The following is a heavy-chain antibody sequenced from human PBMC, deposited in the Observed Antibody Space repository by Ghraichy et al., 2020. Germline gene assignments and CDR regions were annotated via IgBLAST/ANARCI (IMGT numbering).Heavy chain of an antibody. Sequence: SETLSLTCAVYGGSFSGYYWSWIRQPPGKGLEWIGEINHSGSTNYNPSLKSRVTISVDTSKNQFSLKLSSVTAADTAVYYCARGQYYYDSSGYYLYYWGQGNLVTVSS. J-gene: IGHJ4*02. V-gene: IGHV4-34*01. CDR2: INHSGST. D-gene: IGHD3-22*01. CDR3: ARGQYYYDSSGYYLYY. CDR1: GGSFSGYY.